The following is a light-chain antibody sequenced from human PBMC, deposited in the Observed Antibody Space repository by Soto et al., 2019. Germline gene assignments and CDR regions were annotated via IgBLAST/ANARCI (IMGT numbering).Light chain of an antibody. CDR2: AAS. Sequence: DIQMTQSPSSLFASVGDRVTITCLASQIIATSLAWYQQQKGKPPKLLIYAASSLPSGVPSRFSGSGSGTHFTLTITSLQPEDSATYYCQQTYNTPITFGQGTRLEIK. CDR1: QIIATS. V-gene: IGKV1-39*01. CDR3: QQTYNTPIT. J-gene: IGKJ5*01.